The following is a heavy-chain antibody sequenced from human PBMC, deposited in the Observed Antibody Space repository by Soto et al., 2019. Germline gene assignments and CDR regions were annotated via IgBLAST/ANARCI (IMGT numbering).Heavy chain of an antibody. CDR3: ATRMYSTSWYYFVS. CDR1: GFTFTNYA. D-gene: IGHD6-13*01. CDR2: IGGGSGST. J-gene: IGHJ4*02. Sequence: EVQLLESGGGFVQPGGSLRLSCAASGFTFTNYALSWVHQAPGKGLEWVSTIGGGSGSTSYADSVKGRFSISRENSKNTLYLKMSSLRAEATALYYCATRMYSTSWYYFVSWGQGTLVTVSS. V-gene: IGHV3-23*01.